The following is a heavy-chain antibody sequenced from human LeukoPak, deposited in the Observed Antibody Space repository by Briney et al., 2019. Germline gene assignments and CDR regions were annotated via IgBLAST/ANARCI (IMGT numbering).Heavy chain of an antibody. CDR3: ARAPRSWGFDY. CDR2: FDPEDGET. J-gene: IGHJ4*02. D-gene: IGHD7-27*01. V-gene: IGHV1-24*01. CDR1: GYTLTELS. Sequence: GASVKVSCKVSGYTLTELSMHWVRQAPGKGLEWMGGFDPEDGETIYAQKFQGRVTMTRSASINTAYMELTNLRSEDTAVYYCARAPRSWGFDYWGQGTLVTVSS.